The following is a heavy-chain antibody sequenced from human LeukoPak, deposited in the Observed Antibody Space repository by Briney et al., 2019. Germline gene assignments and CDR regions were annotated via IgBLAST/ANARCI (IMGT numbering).Heavy chain of an antibody. V-gene: IGHV3-64D*06. CDR2: ISSNGGNT. CDR1: GFIFSDYA. Sequence: GGSLILSCSASGFIFSDYAMFWVRQAPGKGLEYVSAISSNGGNTYYADSVKGRFTISRDNSKNTLYLQMSSLRPEDTAVYYCVKPRKYTTNWSFDYWGQGTLVTVSS. CDR3: VKPRKYTTNWSFDY. D-gene: IGHD6-13*01. J-gene: IGHJ4*02.